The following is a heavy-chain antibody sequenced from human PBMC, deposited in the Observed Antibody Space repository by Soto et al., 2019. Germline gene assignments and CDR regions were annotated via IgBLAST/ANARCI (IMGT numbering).Heavy chain of an antibody. V-gene: IGHV4-34*01. CDR1: GGPFSGYY. Sequence: QVQLQQWGAGPLRPLETLSLTCGVSGGPFSGYYGAGIGRSPGRGLEWIGEINDRGSINYNPSLKSRVSISVDTSKNHYSLNLRSVTAADTAVYYCARESHDILTGPPWVWYFDLWGRDTLVTVSS. D-gene: IGHD3-9*01. J-gene: IGHJ2*01. CDR3: ARESHDILTGPPWVWYFDL. CDR2: INDRGSI.